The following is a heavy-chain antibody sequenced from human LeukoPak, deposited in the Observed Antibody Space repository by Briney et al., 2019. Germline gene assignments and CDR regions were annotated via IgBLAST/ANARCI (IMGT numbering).Heavy chain of an antibody. CDR1: GFTFSTYS. D-gene: IGHD6-25*01. CDR2: IKQDGSEK. V-gene: IGHV3-7*01. J-gene: IGHJ3*02. Sequence: GGSLRLSCAASGFTFSTYSMNWVRQAPGKGLEWVANIKQDGSEKYYVDSVKGRFTISRDNAKNSLYLQMNSLRAEDTAVYYCARVTRLPQWAFDIWGQGTMVTVSS. CDR3: ARVTRLPQWAFDI.